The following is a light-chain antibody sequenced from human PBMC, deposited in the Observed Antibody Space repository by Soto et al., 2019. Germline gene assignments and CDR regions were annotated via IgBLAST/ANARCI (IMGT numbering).Light chain of an antibody. CDR1: SSDVGGYKY. Sequence: QSALTQPRSVSGSPGQSVAISCTGTSSDVGGYKYVSWYQQHPGKAPKLIIYDVSERPSGVPDRFSGSKSGNTASLTVSRLQAEDEADYYCSSYAGSYTLGAFGGGTQLTVL. CDR2: DVS. CDR3: SSYAGSYTLGA. J-gene: IGLJ2*01. V-gene: IGLV2-11*01.